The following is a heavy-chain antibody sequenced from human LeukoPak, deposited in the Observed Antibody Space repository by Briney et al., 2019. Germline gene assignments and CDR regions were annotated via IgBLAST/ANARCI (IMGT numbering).Heavy chain of an antibody. CDR2: INSDGSST. V-gene: IGHV3-74*01. Sequence: PGGSLRLSCAASGFTFSSYWMHWVRQASGKGLVWVSRINSDGSSTSYADSVKGRFTISRDNAKNTLYLQMNSLRAEDTAVYYCATSSGYYLDFDYWGQGTLVTVSS. CDR3: ATSSGYYLDFDY. CDR1: GFTFSSYW. D-gene: IGHD3-22*01. J-gene: IGHJ4*02.